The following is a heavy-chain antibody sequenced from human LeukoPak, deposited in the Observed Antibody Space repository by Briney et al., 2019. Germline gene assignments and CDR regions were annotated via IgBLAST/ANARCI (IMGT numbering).Heavy chain of an antibody. CDR1: GFTFSSYA. Sequence: PGVSLRLSCAASGFTFSSYAMHWVRQAPGKGLEWVAVISYDGSNKYYADSVKGRFTISRDNSKNTLYLQMNSLRAEDTAVYYCARDYTAMAFDYWGQGTLVTVSS. CDR2: ISYDGSNK. J-gene: IGHJ4*02. D-gene: IGHD5-18*01. CDR3: ARDYTAMAFDY. V-gene: IGHV3-30*04.